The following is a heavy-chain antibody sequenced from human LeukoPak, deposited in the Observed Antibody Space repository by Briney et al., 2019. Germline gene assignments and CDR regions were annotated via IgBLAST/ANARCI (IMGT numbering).Heavy chain of an antibody. J-gene: IGHJ4*02. Sequence: PGGSLRLSCAASGFTFSSYWMSWVRQAPGKGLEWVANIKQDGSEKFYVDSVKGRFTISRDNAKNSLYLQMSSLRAEDTAVYYCAKAVTGPHFFDYWGQGTLVTVSS. CDR2: IKQDGSEK. D-gene: IGHD6-19*01. CDR1: GFTFSSYW. V-gene: IGHV3-7*01. CDR3: AKAVTGPHFFDY.